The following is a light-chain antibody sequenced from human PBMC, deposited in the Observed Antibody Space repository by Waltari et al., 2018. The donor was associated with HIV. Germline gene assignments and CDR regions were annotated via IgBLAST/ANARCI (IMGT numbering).Light chain of an antibody. CDR3: QSTDFEGTWV. Sequence: SYGLTQTPSMSVSPGQTARITCPRSGLPEKYSSWHRQKPGQAPVLLIYKDIERPSGIPDRIAGSRSGTQVTLTINNVQAEDDGDYYCQSTDFEGTWVCGGGTRLTVL. CDR2: KDI. CDR1: GLPEKY. V-gene: IGLV3-25*03. J-gene: IGLJ3*02.